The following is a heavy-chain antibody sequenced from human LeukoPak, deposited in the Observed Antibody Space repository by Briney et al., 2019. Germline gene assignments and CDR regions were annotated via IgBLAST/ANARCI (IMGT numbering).Heavy chain of an antibody. V-gene: IGHV1-2*02. CDR2: VNPNSGCT. CDR1: GYDFTRYS. Sequence: ASVKVSCKSSGYDFTRYSIYWVRQAPGQDLEWMGWVNPNSGCTSFATKFQGRVSMTRNTSNSTVYLEIYDLRHDDTAVYYCARDRSRGSTWLLRASPIKNWFDPWGQGTLVTVSA. D-gene: IGHD6-13*01. J-gene: IGHJ5*02. CDR3: ARDRSRGSTWLLRASPIKNWFDP.